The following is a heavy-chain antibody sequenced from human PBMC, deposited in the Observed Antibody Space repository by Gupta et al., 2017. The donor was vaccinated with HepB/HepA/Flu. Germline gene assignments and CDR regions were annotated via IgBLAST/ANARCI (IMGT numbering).Heavy chain of an antibody. Sequence: EALLVESGGGLVPRGGSLRLSCAASGFTFSLSDMNWFRQARGKGLEWVSSIGNDGQTLYAGAGRCRVTISRENAKNAGDLKRNSLTAPDTAVYYCGREEYCGGDTADAFDFWGQGTLVTVSS. V-gene: IGHV3-13*01. CDR2: IGNDGQT. CDR1: GFTFSLSD. J-gene: IGHJ3*01. CDR3: GREEYCGGDTADAFDF. D-gene: IGHD2-21*02.